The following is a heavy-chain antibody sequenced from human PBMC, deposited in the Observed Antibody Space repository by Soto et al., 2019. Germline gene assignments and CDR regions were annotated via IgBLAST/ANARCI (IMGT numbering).Heavy chain of an antibody. Sequence: GESLKISCAASGFTFSSYAMHWVRQAPGKGLEWVAVISYDGSNKYYADSVKGRFTISRDNSRNTLYLQMNSLRAEDTAVYYCARDRGSSSSNHYYGMDVWGQGTTVTVSS. D-gene: IGHD6-6*01. CDR1: GFTFSSYA. CDR3: ARDRGSSSSNHYYGMDV. J-gene: IGHJ6*02. CDR2: ISYDGSNK. V-gene: IGHV3-30-3*01.